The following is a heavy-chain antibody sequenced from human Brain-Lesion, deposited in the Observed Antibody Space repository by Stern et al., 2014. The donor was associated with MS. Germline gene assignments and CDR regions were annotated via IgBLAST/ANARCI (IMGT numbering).Heavy chain of an antibody. CDR3: AKDGPALVTNWFDP. J-gene: IGHJ5*02. Sequence: VQLVESGPEVKKPGSSVQVSCKASGGTFGTYPITWVRQAPGQGLEWMGRILPLFGSPNYAQKFQGRVTITADRSTTTVYMKLSSLKSDDAAVYYCAKDGPALVTNWFDPWGRGTLVTVSS. D-gene: IGHD5-18*01. CDR1: GGTFGTYP. V-gene: IGHV1-69*06. CDR2: ILPLFGSP.